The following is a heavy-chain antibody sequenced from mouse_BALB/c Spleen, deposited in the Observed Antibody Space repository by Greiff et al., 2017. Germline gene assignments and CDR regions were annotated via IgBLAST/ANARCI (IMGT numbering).Heavy chain of an antibody. CDR3: ARWGVRREGYAMDY. CDR1: GFTFSSFG. CDR2: ISSGSSTI. V-gene: IGHV5-17*02. J-gene: IGHJ4*01. Sequence: EVQGVESGGGLVQPGGSRKLSCAASGFTFSSFGMHWVRQAPEKGLVWVAYISSGSSTIYYADTVKGRFTISRDNPKNTLFLQMSSLRSEDTAMYYCARWGVRREGYAMDYWGQGTSGTVSS. D-gene: IGHD2-14*01.